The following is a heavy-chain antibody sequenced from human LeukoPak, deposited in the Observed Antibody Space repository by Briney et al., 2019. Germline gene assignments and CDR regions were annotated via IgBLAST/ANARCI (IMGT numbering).Heavy chain of an antibody. Sequence: PGGSLRLSCAAAGLTFSAYVIHWVRQAPGKGLEWVAFISYDGSDKYYADSVKGRFTISRDNSKNTLYLQMNSLRTEDTAVYYCARVTYYYDSSGYLGWFDPWGQGTLVTVSS. CDR2: ISYDGSDK. CDR1: GLTFSAYV. CDR3: ARVTYYYDSSGYLGWFDP. V-gene: IGHV3-30*01. J-gene: IGHJ5*02. D-gene: IGHD3-22*01.